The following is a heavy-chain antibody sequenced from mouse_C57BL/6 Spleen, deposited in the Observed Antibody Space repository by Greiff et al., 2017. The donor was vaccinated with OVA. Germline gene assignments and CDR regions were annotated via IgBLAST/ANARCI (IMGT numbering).Heavy chain of an antibody. D-gene: IGHD1-1*01. V-gene: IGHV1-18*01. CDR1: GYTFTDYN. CDR3: ARSYYYGSSGYFDV. Sequence: EVKLVESGPELVKPGASVKIPCKASGYTFTDYNMDWVKQSHGKSLEWIGDINPNNGGTIYNQKFKGKATLTVDKSSSIAYMELRSLTSEDTAVYYCARSYYYGSSGYFDVWGTGTTVTVSS. J-gene: IGHJ1*03. CDR2: INPNNGGT.